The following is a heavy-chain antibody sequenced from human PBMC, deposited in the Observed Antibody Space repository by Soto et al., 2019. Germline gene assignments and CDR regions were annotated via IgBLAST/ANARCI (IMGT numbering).Heavy chain of an antibody. Sequence: QVQLVESGGGVVQPGRSLRLSCAASGFTFSLYGIHWVRRAPGKGPEWLAVISHDGTTKYYADSVKGRFTVSRENSENTAFLQMNSLGGEDTAVYYCAKHFPSGSSRYDRFDPWGLGTSATVS. CDR3: AKHFPSGSSRYDRFDP. CDR2: ISHDGTTK. J-gene: IGHJ5*02. V-gene: IGHV3-30*18. CDR1: GFTFSLYG. D-gene: IGHD1-26*01.